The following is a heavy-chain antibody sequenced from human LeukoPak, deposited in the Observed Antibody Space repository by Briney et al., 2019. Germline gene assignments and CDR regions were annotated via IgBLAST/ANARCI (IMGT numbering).Heavy chain of an antibody. CDR1: GFTFDDYA. J-gene: IGHJ4*02. V-gene: IGHV3-9*01. CDR2: IGRKSGSS. CDR3: VKDLGGYFDRSGFSF. D-gene: IGHD3-22*01. Sequence: GGSLRLSCAASGFTFDDYAMYWVRQTPGKGLEWVSGIGRKSGSSGYADSVRGRFTISRDNAKNSLYLQMNSLRAEDTALYYCVKDLGGYFDRSGFSFWGQGTLVTVSS.